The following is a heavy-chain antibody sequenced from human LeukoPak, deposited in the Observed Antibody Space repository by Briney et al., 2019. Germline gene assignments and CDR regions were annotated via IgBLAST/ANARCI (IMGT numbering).Heavy chain of an antibody. J-gene: IGHJ4*02. CDR3: AKEGTGIHFDY. CDR1: GFTFSSNA. Sequence: GGPLRLSCAASGFTFSSNAIHWVRQAPGKGLGWVAEISYDGGNTYYADSVKGRFTISRDNSKNTLYLQMNSLRAEDTAVYYCAKEGTGIHFDYWGQGTLVTVSS. D-gene: IGHD1-1*01. CDR2: ISYDGGNT. V-gene: IGHV3-30-3*01.